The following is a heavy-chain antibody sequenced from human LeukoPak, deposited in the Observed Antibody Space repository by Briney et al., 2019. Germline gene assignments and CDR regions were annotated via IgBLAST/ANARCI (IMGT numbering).Heavy chain of an antibody. J-gene: IGHJ4*02. Sequence: PSETLSLTCTVSGGSFSSYFWSWIRQPAGKGLEWIGRIYATGSTNYNPSLKSRVTMSVDTSKHHFSLKLSSVTAADTAIYYCASEGTVARGLDYWGQGTLVTVSS. D-gene: IGHD5-12*01. CDR1: GGSFSSYF. V-gene: IGHV4-4*07. CDR2: IYATGST. CDR3: ASEGTVARGLDY.